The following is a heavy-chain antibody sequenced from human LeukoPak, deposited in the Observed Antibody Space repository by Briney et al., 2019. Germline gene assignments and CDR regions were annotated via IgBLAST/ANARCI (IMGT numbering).Heavy chain of an antibody. CDR1: GFAFSSYA. CDR2: ISSSSSYI. J-gene: IGHJ6*03. V-gene: IGHV3-21*01. Sequence: KTWGSLRLSCAASGFAFSSYAMNRVRQAPGKGLEWVSSISSSSSYIYYADSVKGRFTISRDNAKNSLYLQMNSLRAEDTAVYYCARSYPVPSGYAALVGYYYYYMDVWGKGTTVTVSS. CDR3: ARSYPVPSGYAALVGYYYYYMDV. D-gene: IGHD5-12*01.